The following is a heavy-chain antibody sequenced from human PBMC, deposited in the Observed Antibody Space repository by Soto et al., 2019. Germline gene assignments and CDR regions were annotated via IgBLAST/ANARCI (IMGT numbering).Heavy chain of an antibody. CDR3: AAWIYYDSSGSLFDY. CDR1: GGTFSSYA. J-gene: IGHJ4*02. V-gene: IGHV1-69*12. D-gene: IGHD3-22*01. CDR2: AIPIFGTA. Sequence: QVQLVQSGAEVKKPGSSVKVSCKASGGTFSSYAISWVRQAPGQGFEWMGGAIPIFGTANYAQKSHGRVTITADESTRTAYMELSSLRSEDTAVYYCAAWIYYDSSGSLFDYWGQGTLVTVSS.